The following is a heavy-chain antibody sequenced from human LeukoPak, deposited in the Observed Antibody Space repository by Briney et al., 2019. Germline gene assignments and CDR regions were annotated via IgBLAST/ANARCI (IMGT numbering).Heavy chain of an antibody. CDR3: ARGNSGSYGQTDF. J-gene: IGHJ4*02. V-gene: IGHV4-4*02. CDR1: GGSISSSNW. D-gene: IGHD1-26*01. CDR2: IYYSGST. Sequence: SETLSLTCAVSGGSISSSNWWSWVRQPPGKGLEWIGYIYYSGSTNYNPSLKSRVTISVDTSKNQFSLKLSSVTAADTAVYYCARGNSGSYGQTDFWGQGTLVTVSS.